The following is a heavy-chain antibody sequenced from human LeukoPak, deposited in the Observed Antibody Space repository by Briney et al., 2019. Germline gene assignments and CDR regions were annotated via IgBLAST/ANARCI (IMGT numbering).Heavy chain of an antibody. CDR3: ARDRYSSGWYGGYSDY. D-gene: IGHD6-19*01. CDR1: GFTFGAYW. V-gene: IGHV3-7*01. CDR2: IKQDGSEK. Sequence: GGSLRLSCVASGFTFGAYWMSWVRQAPGKGLEWVANIKQDGSEKYYVDSVKGRFTISRDNAKNSLYLQMNSLRAEDTAVYYCARDRYSSGWYGGYSDYWGQGTLVTASS. J-gene: IGHJ4*02.